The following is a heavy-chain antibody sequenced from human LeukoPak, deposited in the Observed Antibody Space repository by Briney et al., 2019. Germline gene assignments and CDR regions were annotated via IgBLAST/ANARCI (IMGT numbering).Heavy chain of an antibody. CDR1: GGSISTSNYY. D-gene: IGHD3-10*01. CDR3: ARAGLWFGELSRAFDI. CDR2: IYTSGST. V-gene: IGHV4-39*07. Sequence: SETLSLTCTVSGGSISTSNYYWGWIRQPPGKGLEWIGRIYTSGSTNYNPSLKSRVTISVDTSKNQFSLKLSSVTAADTAVYYCARAGLWFGELSRAFDIWGQGTMVTVSS. J-gene: IGHJ3*02.